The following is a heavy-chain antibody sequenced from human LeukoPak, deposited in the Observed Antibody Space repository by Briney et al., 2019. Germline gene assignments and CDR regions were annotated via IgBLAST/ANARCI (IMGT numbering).Heavy chain of an antibody. J-gene: IGHJ4*02. CDR3: AKGYDSSGYYYVETEYYFDY. V-gene: IGHV3-23*01. D-gene: IGHD3-22*01. Sequence: GGSLRLSCAASGFIFSSYAMSWVRQAPGKGLEWVSAISGSGGSTYYAASVKGRFTISRDNSKNTLYLQMNSLRAEDTAVYYCAKGYDSSGYYYVETEYYFDYWGQGTLVTVSS. CDR2: ISGSGGST. CDR1: GFIFSSYA.